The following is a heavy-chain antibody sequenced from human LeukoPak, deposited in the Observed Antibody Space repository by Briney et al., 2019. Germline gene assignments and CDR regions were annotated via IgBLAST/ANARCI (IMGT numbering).Heavy chain of an antibody. V-gene: IGHV2-5*02. CDR3: AHISFITVRNWFDP. J-gene: IGHJ5*02. CDR2: IYWDDDT. CDR1: GFSLTTTGVG. Sequence: ESGPTLVNPKETLTLTCTFSGFSLTTTGVGVGWIRQPPGKALEWLALIYWDDDTRYNPSLMSRLTITKDTSKNQVVLTMTNMDPVDTATYYCAHISFITVRNWFDPWGQGTLVIVSS. D-gene: IGHD3-10*01.